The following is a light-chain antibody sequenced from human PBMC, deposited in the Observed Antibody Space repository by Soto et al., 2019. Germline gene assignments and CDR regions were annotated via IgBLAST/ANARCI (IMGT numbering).Light chain of an antibody. V-gene: IGKV1-5*03. CDR3: QHSNRYPYT. J-gene: IGKJ2*01. Sequence: DIQMTQSPSTLSASVGDRVTITCRASQSISQWLAWYQQKPGKAPKLLIYKASSLASGVPSRFSGSGSETEFTLTISGLQPDDFATYSCQHSNRYPYTFGQGTKLEIK. CDR1: QSISQW. CDR2: KAS.